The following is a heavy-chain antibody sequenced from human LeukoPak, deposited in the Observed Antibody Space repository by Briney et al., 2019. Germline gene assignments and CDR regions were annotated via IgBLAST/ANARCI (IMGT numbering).Heavy chain of an antibody. CDR2: ISGSGGST. Sequence: SGGSLRLSCAASGFTSSSYAMSWVRQAPGKGLEWVSGISGSGGSTYYADSVKGRFTISRDNSKNTLYLQMNSLRAEDTAVYYCAKHVRSTVTRNWFDPWGQGTLVTVSS. V-gene: IGHV3-23*01. CDR3: AKHVRSTVTRNWFDP. J-gene: IGHJ5*02. D-gene: IGHD4-17*01. CDR1: GFTSSSYA.